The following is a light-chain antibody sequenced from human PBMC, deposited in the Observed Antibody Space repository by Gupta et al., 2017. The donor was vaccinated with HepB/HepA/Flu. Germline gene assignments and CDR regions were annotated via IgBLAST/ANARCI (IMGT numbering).Light chain of an antibody. CDR1: QSLFSSTNDETY. J-gene: IGKJ1*01. V-gene: IGKV4-1*01. CDR3: LQYYSSPLT. Sequence: DIVMTQSLDSLAVSLGERATINCKSSQSLFSSTNDETYLAWYQHKPGQPPKLLIYSASTRESGVPDRFSGSGSETDFSFTISSLQAEDVAFYYCLQYYSSPLTFGQGTRV. CDR2: SAS.